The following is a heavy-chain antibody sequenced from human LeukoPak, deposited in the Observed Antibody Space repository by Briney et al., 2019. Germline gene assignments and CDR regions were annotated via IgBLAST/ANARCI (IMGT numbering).Heavy chain of an antibody. J-gene: IGHJ4*02. CDR1: GFPFSSYG. D-gene: IGHD1-14*01. CDR2: IWYDGSNK. Sequence: GGSLRLFCAASGFPFSSYGMHWVRQAPGKGPEWVAVIWYDGSNKYYADSVKGRFTISRDNSKNTLYLQMNSRRAEDTAVYYCSRDETGSYFDYWGQGTLVTVSS. CDR3: SRDETGSYFDY. V-gene: IGHV3-33*01.